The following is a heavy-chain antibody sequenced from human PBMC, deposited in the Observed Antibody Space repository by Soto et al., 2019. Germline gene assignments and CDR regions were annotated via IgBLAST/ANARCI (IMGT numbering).Heavy chain of an antibody. CDR2: ISSSSSYI. CDR1: GFTFSSYS. D-gene: IGHD3-3*01. J-gene: IGHJ4*02. V-gene: IGHV3-21*01. CDR3: ARGLNTIFGVVILYYFDY. Sequence: GSLRLSCAASGFTFSSYSMNWVRQAPGKGLEWVSSISSSSSYIYYADSVKGRFTISRDNAKNSLYLQMNSLRAEDTAVYYCARGLNTIFGVVILYYFDYWGQGTLVTVSS.